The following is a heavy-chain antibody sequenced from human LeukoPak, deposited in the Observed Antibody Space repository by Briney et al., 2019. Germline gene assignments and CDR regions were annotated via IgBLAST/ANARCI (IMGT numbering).Heavy chain of an antibody. Sequence: KSSETLSLTCIVSGGSISSTTYYWGWIRQPPGKGLEWIGSIYYSGSTYYNPSLKSRVTISVDTSKNQFSLKLSSVTAADTAVYYCARHGYCSGGSCPGYYGMDVWGQGTTVTVSS. V-gene: IGHV4-39*01. D-gene: IGHD2-15*01. J-gene: IGHJ6*02. CDR2: IYYSGST. CDR1: GGSISSTTYY. CDR3: ARHGYCSGGSCPGYYGMDV.